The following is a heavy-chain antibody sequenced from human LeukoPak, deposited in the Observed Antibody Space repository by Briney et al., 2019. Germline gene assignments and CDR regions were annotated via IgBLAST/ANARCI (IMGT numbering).Heavy chain of an antibody. CDR3: ARVPYSGYEGIFDY. D-gene: IGHD5-12*01. J-gene: IGHJ4*02. CDR1: GGSISSGGYY. V-gene: IGHV4-31*03. CDR2: IYYSGST. Sequence: PSETLSLTCTVSGGSISSGGYYWSWIRQHPGKGLEWIGYIYYSGSTYYNPSLKSRVTISVDTSKNQFSLKLSSVTAADTAVYYCARVPYSGYEGIFDYWGQGTLVTVSS.